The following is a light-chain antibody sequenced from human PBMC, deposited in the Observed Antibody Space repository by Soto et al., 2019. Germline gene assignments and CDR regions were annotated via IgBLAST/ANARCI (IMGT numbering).Light chain of an antibody. CDR3: QQYINWPPWT. V-gene: IGKV3-15*01. J-gene: IGKJ1*01. Sequence: EIVMTQSPATLSVSPGERATLSCRASESVSSNLAWYQQIPGRAPRLLIYGASTRATGIPDRFSGSGSGTEFTLTISSLQSEDFAVYYCQQYINWPPWTFGQGTKVEIK. CDR2: GAS. CDR1: ESVSSN.